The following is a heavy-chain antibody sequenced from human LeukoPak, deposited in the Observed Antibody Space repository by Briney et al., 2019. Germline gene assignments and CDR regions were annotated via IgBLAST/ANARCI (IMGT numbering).Heavy chain of an antibody. CDR2: ITGTSSYL. J-gene: IGHJ4*02. D-gene: IGHD2-21*02. V-gene: IGHV3-21*04. CDR3: ARGDPGAY. CDR1: GFTFRDYS. Sequence: GGSLRLSCAASGFTFRDYSMKWVRQAPGKGLEWVSSITGTSSYLNYADSVKGRFTISRDNSKNTLYLQMNSLRAEDTAVYYCARGDPGAYWGQGTLVTVSS.